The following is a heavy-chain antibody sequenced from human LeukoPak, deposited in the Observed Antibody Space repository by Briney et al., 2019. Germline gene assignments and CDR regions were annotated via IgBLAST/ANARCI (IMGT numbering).Heavy chain of an antibody. Sequence: GGSLRLSCAASGLTFSMPPMDWVRQAPGKGLEWVSSISSSSSYIYYADSVKGRFTISRDNAKNSLYLQMNSLRAEDTAVYYCARAGYYGSGSQSGWFDPWGQGTLVTVSS. J-gene: IGHJ5*02. D-gene: IGHD3-10*01. CDR2: ISSSSSYI. CDR1: GLTFSMPP. V-gene: IGHV3-21*01. CDR3: ARAGYYGSGSQSGWFDP.